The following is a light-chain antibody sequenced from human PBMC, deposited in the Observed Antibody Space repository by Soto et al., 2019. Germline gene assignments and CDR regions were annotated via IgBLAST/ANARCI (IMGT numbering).Light chain of an antibody. CDR1: SSDVGGYNH. J-gene: IGLJ1*01. CDR2: DVS. Sequence: QSALTQPASVSGSPGQSITISCTGTSSDVGGYNHVSWYQQHPGKAPKLMIYDVSNRPSGVSNRCSGSKSGNTASLTISGLQAEDGADYYCSSYTSSSTLPFGTGTKVTVL. CDR3: SSYTSSSTLP. V-gene: IGLV2-14*01.